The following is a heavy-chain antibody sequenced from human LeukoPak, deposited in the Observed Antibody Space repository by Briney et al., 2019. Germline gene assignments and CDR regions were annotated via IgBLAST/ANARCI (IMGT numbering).Heavy chain of an antibody. D-gene: IGHD3-10*01. CDR2: ISGSGGST. CDR1: GFTFSSYE. J-gene: IGHJ6*03. Sequence: GGSLRLSCAASGFTFSSYEMNWVRQAPGKGLEWVSAISGSGGSTYYADSVKGRFTISRDNSKNTLYLQMNSLRAEDTAVYYCTTGWFGELHYYYYMDVWGKGTTVTISS. CDR3: TTGWFGELHYYYYMDV. V-gene: IGHV3-23*01.